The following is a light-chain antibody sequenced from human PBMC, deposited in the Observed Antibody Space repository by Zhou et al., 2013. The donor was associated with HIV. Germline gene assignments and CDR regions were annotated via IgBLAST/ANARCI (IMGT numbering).Light chain of an antibody. J-gene: IGKJ1*01. Sequence: DIQLTQSPSTLSASVGDSVTITCRASQTVDYWLAWFQQKPGKAPKVLIYKASNLEHGVPSRFSGSGSGTEFTLTIDSLQPDDFATYYCQHYSGSSPWTFGQGTKVEVK. V-gene: IGKV1-5*03. CDR1: QTVDYW. CDR2: KAS. CDR3: QHYSGSSPWT.